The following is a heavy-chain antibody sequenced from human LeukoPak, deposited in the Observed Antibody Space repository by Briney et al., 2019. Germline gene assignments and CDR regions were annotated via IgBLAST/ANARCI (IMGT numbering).Heavy chain of an antibody. CDR1: VYTFTGYY. CDR3: ARGARSLLAEDAFAI. D-gene: IGHD2-15*01. J-gene: IGHJ3*02. Sequence: ASVKVSCKASVYTFTGYYMHWVRQAPGQGLEWMGGINTNSGGTNYAQKFQGRVTMTRETSISTAYMELSRLRSDDPAVYSCARGARSLLAEDAFAIWGQGTMVTVSS. CDR2: INTNSGGT. V-gene: IGHV1-2*02.